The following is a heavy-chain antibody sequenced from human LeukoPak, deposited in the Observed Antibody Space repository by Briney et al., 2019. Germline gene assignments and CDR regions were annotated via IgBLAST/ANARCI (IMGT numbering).Heavy chain of an antibody. D-gene: IGHD1-14*01. V-gene: IGHV4-59*08. J-gene: IGHJ4*02. CDR1: GGSISSYY. CDR2: IYYSGST. CDR3: ARHYRRTSHRPIDY. Sequence: SDPLSLTCTVSGGSISSYYWSWMRQPPGKGLEWIGYIYYSGSTNYNPSLKSRVTISVDTSKNQFSLKLSSVTAADTAVCYCARHYRRTSHRPIDYWGQGTLVTVSS.